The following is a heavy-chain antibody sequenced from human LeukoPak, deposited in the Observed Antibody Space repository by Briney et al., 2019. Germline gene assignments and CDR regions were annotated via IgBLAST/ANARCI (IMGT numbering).Heavy chain of an antibody. V-gene: IGHV4-39*07. J-gene: IGHJ3*02. CDR2: IYYSGST. Sequence: SGPTLVKPSETLSLTCTVSGGSISSSSYYWGWIRQPPGKGLEWIGSIYYSGSTYYNPSLKSRVTISVDTSKNQFSLKLSSVTAADTAVYYCARGYYDILTGYDAFDIWGQGTMVTVSS. CDR1: GGSISSSSYY. CDR3: ARGYYDILTGYDAFDI. D-gene: IGHD3-9*01.